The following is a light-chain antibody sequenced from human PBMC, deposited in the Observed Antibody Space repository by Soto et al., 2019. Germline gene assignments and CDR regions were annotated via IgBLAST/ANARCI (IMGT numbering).Light chain of an antibody. V-gene: IGKV3D-15*01. J-gene: IGKJ4*01. CDR1: QSIISN. CDR2: GAS. Sequence: EIGITHSPATLSVSPGERATLSSRASQSIISNLAWYQQKPGQAPSLLIYGASTRSTGIPARFSGSGSGTEFTLTISGLLSEDFAVYYCQQYNKWPLTFGGGTKVEIK. CDR3: QQYNKWPLT.